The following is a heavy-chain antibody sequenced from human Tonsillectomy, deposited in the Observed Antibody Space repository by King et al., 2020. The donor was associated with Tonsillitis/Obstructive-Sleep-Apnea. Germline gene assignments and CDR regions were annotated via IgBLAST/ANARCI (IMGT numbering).Heavy chain of an antibody. V-gene: IGHV4-39*01. J-gene: IGHJ6*03. Sequence: LQLQESGPGLVKPSETLSLTCNVSGGSISSSSSYWGWIRQPPGKGLEWIASIYYSGSTYYNPSLKSRVTISVDTSKNQFSLNLSSVTAADPAVYYCAARREYGDSTDYYFYYMDVWGKGTTVTVSS. CDR2: IYYSGST. CDR1: GGSISSSSSY. D-gene: IGHD4-17*01. CDR3: AARREYGDSTDYYFYYMDV.